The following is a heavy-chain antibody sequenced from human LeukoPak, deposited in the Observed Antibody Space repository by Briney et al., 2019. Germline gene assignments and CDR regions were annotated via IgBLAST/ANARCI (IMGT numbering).Heavy chain of an antibody. Sequence: SVKVSCKASGYTFTSYDISWVRQAPGQGLEWMGGIIPIFGTANYAQKFQGRVTITADESTSTAYMELSSLRSEDTAVYYCARRGCSSTSCYNWFDPWGQGTLVTVSS. CDR1: GYTFTSYD. V-gene: IGHV1-69*13. D-gene: IGHD2-2*01. CDR3: ARRGCSSTSCYNWFDP. CDR2: IIPIFGTA. J-gene: IGHJ5*02.